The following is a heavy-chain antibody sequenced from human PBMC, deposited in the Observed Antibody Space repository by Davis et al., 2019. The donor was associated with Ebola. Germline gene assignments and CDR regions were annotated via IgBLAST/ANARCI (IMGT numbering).Heavy chain of an antibody. CDR3: VRDYLFALDI. V-gene: IGHV3-48*02. CDR2: IGTRGDPT. J-gene: IGHJ3*02. CDR1: GMSGFA. Sequence: PGGSLRLSCEGSGMSGFAMNWVRQAPGKGLEWVSYIGTRGDPTVYADSVKGRFTVSRDDANNSLSLLMNSLRDEDTAIYYCVRDYLFALDIWGQGTMVTVSS.